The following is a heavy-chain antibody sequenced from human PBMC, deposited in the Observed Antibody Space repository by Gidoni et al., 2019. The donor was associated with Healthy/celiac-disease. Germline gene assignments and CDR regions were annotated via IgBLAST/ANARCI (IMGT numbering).Heavy chain of an antibody. CDR1: GFTFSSYA. D-gene: IGHD6-19*01. J-gene: IGHJ4*02. CDR3: AKEATVAGIPFYGDY. V-gene: IGHV3-23*01. Sequence: EVQLLESGGGVVQPGGSRRLSCAASGFTFSSYATSWVRQAPGKGLGWVSAISGSGGSTYYADSVKGRFTTSRDNSKNSLYLQMNSLRAEDTAVYYCAKEATVAGIPFYGDYWGQGTLVTVSS. CDR2: ISGSGGST.